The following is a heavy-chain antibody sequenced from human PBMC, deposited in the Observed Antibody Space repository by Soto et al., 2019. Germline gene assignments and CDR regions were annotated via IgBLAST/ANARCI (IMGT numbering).Heavy chain of an antibody. CDR2: ISYDGSNK. CDR3: AREGITFGGVTGPPDYFDY. CDR1: GFTFSSYA. D-gene: IGHD3-16*01. J-gene: IGHJ4*02. V-gene: IGHV3-30-3*01. Sequence: GGSLRLSCAASGFTFSSYAMHWVRQAPGKGLEWVAVISYDGSNKYYADSVKGRFTISRDNSKNTLYLQMNSLRAEDTAVYYCAREGITFGGVTGPPDYFDYWGQETLVTVSS.